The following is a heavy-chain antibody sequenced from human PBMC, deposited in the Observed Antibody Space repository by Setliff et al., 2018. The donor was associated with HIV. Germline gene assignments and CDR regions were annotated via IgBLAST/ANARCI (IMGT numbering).Heavy chain of an antibody. V-gene: IGHV4-38-2*02. D-gene: IGHD2-2*01. Sequence: SETLSLTCTVSGDFISSDYYWSWIRQPPGKGLEWIGTLYHSGSPIYNSSLKSRVTISGDPSNNQLSLSLSSVTAADTAVDYCARTRGRAPVSYYFDNWGQGRLVTVSS. J-gene: IGHJ4*02. CDR2: LYHSGSP. CDR3: ARTRGRAPVSYYFDN. CDR1: GDFISSDYY.